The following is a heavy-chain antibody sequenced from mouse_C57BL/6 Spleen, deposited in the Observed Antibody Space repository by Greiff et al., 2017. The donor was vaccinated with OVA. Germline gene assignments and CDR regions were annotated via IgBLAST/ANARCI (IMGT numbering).Heavy chain of an antibody. CDR2: ISYDGSN. Sequence: EVKVEESGPGLVKPSQSLSLTCSVTGYSITSGYYWNWLRQFPGNKLEWMGYISYDGSNNYNPSLKNRISITRDTSKNQFFLKLNSVTTEDTATYYCAREATGYYFDYWGQGTTLTVSS. CDR3: AREATGYYFDY. D-gene: IGHD1-1*01. J-gene: IGHJ2*01. CDR1: GYSITSGYY. V-gene: IGHV3-6*01.